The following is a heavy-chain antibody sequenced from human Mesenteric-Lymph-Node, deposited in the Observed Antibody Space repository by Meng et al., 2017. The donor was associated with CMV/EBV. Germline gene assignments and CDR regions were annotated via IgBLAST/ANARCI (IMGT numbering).Heavy chain of an antibody. D-gene: IGHD5-12*01. CDR1: GFSITNDSVG. CDR2: VYWDDDH. CDR3: AHPRFTGYAMYYFDY. V-gene: IGHV2-5*02. Sequence: GFSITNDSVGVGWIRKPPGKALEWLALVYWDDDHLYNPSLKSRLTVTKDTSKNHIVLTVTNVDPVDTATYFCAHPRFTGYAMYYFDYWGQGILVTVSS. J-gene: IGHJ4*02.